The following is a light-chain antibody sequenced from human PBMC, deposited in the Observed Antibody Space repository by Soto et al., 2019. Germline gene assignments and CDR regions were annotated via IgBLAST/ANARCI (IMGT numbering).Light chain of an antibody. J-gene: IGKJ3*01. CDR3: QQYGSSLFT. Sequence: EIVLTQSPGTLSLSPGQRATLSCRASQSVSSKYLAWYQQKPGQAPRVLIYGTSTMASGVPERFSGSGSGTDFTLTITRLEPEDFAVYYCQQYGSSLFTFGPGTKVDFK. CDR2: GTS. V-gene: IGKV3-20*01. CDR1: QSVSSKY.